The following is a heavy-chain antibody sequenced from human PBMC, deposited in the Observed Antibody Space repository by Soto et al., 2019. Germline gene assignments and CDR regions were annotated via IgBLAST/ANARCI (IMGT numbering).Heavy chain of an antibody. CDR1: GGSFSDYS. D-gene: IGHD3-3*01. J-gene: IGHJ4*02. V-gene: IGHV4-34*01. CDR3: AKAPPTYDFPYYFDS. Sequence: PSETLSLTCAVYGGSFSDYSWSWIRQPPGKGLAWIGEISHSGGSNYNPSLKSRVTISVDTSKNQFSLKLSSGTAADTAVYYCAKAPPTYDFPYYFDSWGQGTLVTVSS. CDR2: ISHSGGS.